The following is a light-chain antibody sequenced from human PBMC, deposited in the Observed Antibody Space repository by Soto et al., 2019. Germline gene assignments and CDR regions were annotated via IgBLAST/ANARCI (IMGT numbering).Light chain of an antibody. CDR2: GAS. CDR1: QSVSSNY. CDR3: QQYGSSRWT. Sequence: ENVFTQSPGTLSLSPGERATLSCRASQSVSSNYLAWYQQKPGQAPRLLVYGASSRATGIPDRFSGSGSGTDFTLTISRLEPEDFAVYYCQQYGSSRWTLGQGTKVDIK. J-gene: IGKJ1*01. V-gene: IGKV3-20*01.